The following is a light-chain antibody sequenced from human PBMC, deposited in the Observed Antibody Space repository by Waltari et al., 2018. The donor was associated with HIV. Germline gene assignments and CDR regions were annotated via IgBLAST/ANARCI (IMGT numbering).Light chain of an antibody. CDR2: GDD. V-gene: IGLV1-51*02. CDR1: ISTIGNNY. CDR3: ASWDSSLSVL. Sequence: QSVLTQPPSVSAAPGQKVTISCSGSISTIGNNYVSWYQHLPETAPKLLIYGDDKRYPGIPDRISASKSGTSATLAITGLQTGDEADYYCASWDSSLSVLIGGGTKLAVL. J-gene: IGLJ2*01.